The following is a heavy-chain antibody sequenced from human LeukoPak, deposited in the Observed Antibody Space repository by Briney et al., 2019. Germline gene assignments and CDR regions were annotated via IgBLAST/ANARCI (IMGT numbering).Heavy chain of an antibody. CDR1: GGSISSGGYY. CDR2: IYYSGST. V-gene: IGHV4-31*03. D-gene: IGHD7-27*01. CDR3: ARFAGWGFDY. J-gene: IGHJ4*02. Sequence: PSQTLSLTCTVSGGSISSGGYYWSWIRHHPGKGLEWIGYIYYSGSTYYNPSLQSRVTISVDTSKNQFSLKLSSVTAADTAVYYCARFAGWGFDYWGQGTLVTVSS.